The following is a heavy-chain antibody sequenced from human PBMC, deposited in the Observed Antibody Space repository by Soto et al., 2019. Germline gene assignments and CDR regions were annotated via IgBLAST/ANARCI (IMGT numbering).Heavy chain of an antibody. CDR1: GYTFTSYG. CDR3: ARERDEGAGPPGNWFDP. D-gene: IGHD1-26*01. V-gene: IGHV1-18*01. CDR2: ISAYNGNT. J-gene: IGHJ5*02. Sequence: ASVKVSCKASGYTFTSYGISWVRQAPGQGLEWMGWISAYNGNTNYAQKLQGRVTMTTDTSTSTAYMELRSLRSDDTAVYYCARERDEGAGPPGNWFDPWGQGTLVTVSS.